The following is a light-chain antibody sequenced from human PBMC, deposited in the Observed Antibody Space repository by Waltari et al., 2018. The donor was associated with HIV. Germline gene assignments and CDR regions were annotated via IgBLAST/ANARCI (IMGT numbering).Light chain of an antibody. Sequence: QSALTQPASVSGSPGQSITISCTGTSSDFGAYNYVSWYQQYPGKAPKLMIYEVTNRPSGVSDRFSGSKSGNTASLTISGLQAEDEADYYCSSYTSSSTLGVFGGGTKLTVL. CDR2: EVT. V-gene: IGLV2-14*01. CDR3: SSYTSSSTLGV. CDR1: SSDFGAYNY. J-gene: IGLJ2*01.